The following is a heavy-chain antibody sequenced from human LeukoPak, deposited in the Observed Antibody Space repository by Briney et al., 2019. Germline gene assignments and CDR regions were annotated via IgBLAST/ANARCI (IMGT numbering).Heavy chain of an antibody. CDR3: ANGRALTRDIVVVPAAEFDY. CDR2: ISYDGSNK. CDR1: GFTFSSYG. V-gene: IGHV3-30*18. Sequence: GRSLRLSCAASGFTFSSYGMHWVRQAPGKGLEWVAVISYDGSNKYYADSVKGRFTISRDNSKNTLYLQMNSLRAEDTAVYYCANGRALTRDIVVVPAAEFDYWGQGTLVTVSS. J-gene: IGHJ4*02. D-gene: IGHD2-2*01.